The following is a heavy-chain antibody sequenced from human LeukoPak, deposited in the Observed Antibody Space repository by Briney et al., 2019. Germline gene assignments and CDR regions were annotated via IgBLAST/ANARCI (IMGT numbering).Heavy chain of an antibody. Sequence: QAGGSLRLSCAASGFTFSGSAMHWVRQASGKGLEWVGRIRSKANSYATAYAASVKGRFTISRDDSKNTAYLQINSLKTEDTAVYYCTRTAMVRSYSDYWGQGTLVTVSS. CDR2: IRSKANSYAT. J-gene: IGHJ4*02. CDR3: TRTAMVRSYSDY. V-gene: IGHV3-73*01. CDR1: GFTFSGSA. D-gene: IGHD5-18*01.